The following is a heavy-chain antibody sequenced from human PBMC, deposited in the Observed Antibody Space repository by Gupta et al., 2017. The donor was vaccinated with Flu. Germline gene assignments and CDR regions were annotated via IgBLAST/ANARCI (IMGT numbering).Heavy chain of an antibody. J-gene: IGHJ4*02. CDR3: AGEWDDVGSYGRGYVED. CDR1: GPITSFY. D-gene: IGHD3-9*01. Sequence: GPITSFYGSWTRQSTGKRLEWIGYTQYSGRSDYNPSLQGRAAISMDTSKSQLSLELSSVTAADTAVYYCAGEWDDVGSYGRGYVEDGGQGILLTVTS. CDR2: TQYSGRS. V-gene: IGHV4-59*01.